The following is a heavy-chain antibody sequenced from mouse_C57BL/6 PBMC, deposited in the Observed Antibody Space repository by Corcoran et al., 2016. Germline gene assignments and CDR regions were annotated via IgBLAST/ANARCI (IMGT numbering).Heavy chain of an antibody. CDR3: ASTVVPYAMDY. CDR1: GYAFSSYW. V-gene: IGHV1-80*01. J-gene: IGHJ4*01. Sequence: QVQLQQSGAELVKPGASVKISCKASGYAFSSYWMNWVKQRPGKGLEWIGQIYPGDGDTNYNGKFKGKATLTADKSSSTAYMQLSSLTSEDSAVYFCASTVVPYAMDYWGQGTSVTVSS. D-gene: IGHD1-1*01. CDR2: IYPGDGDT.